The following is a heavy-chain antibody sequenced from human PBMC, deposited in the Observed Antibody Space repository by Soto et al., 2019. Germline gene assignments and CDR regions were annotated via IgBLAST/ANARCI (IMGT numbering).Heavy chain of an antibody. CDR2: ISGSGGST. Sequence: EVQLLESGGGLVQPGGSLRLSCAASGFTFSSYAMSWVRQAPGKGPEWVSAISGSGGSTYYADSVKGRFTISRDNSKNTLYLQMNSLRAEDTAVYYCAKDRITIFGVVIIDYYYYGMDVWGQGTTVTVSS. D-gene: IGHD3-3*01. J-gene: IGHJ6*02. CDR3: AKDRITIFGVVIIDYYYYGMDV. CDR1: GFTFSSYA. V-gene: IGHV3-23*01.